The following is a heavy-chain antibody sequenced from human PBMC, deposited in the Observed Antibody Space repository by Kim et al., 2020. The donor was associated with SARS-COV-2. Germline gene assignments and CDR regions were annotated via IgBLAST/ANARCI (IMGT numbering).Heavy chain of an antibody. CDR1: GFTFSSYW. V-gene: IGHV3-7*03. J-gene: IGHJ4*02. D-gene: IGHD3-10*01. CDR2: IKQDGSEK. CDR3: ARDRLFRGSGSYYRY. Sequence: GGSLRLSCAASGFTFSSYWMSWVRQAPGKGLEWVANIKQDGSEKYYVDSVKGRFTISRDNAKNSLYLQMNSLRAEDTAVYYCARDRLFRGSGSYYRYWGQGTLVTVSS.